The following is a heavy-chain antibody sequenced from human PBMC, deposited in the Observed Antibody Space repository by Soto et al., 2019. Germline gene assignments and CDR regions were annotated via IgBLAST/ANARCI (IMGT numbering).Heavy chain of an antibody. Sequence: LRLSCAASGFTFSSYGMHWVRQAPGKGLEWVAVISYDGSNKYYADSVKGRFTISRDNSKNTLYLQMNSLRAEDTAVYYCAKELWSGSWHVVALSGFDYWGQGTLVTVSS. V-gene: IGHV3-30*18. D-gene: IGHD6-13*01. CDR3: AKELWSGSWHVVALSGFDY. J-gene: IGHJ4*02. CDR2: ISYDGSNK. CDR1: GFTFSSYG.